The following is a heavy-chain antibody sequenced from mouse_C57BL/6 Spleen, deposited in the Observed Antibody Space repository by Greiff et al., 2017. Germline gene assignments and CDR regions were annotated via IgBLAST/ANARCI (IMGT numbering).Heavy chain of an antibody. CDR3: ARAGYYGGSYLSYFDY. CDR2: IYPGSGNT. J-gene: IGHJ2*01. CDR1: GYTFTDYY. D-gene: IGHD1-1*01. Sequence: QVHVKQSGPELVKPGASVKISCKASGYTFTDYYINWVKQRPGQGLAWIGWIYPGSGNTKYNEKFKGKATLTVDTASSTAYMQLSSLTSEDSAVYFCARAGYYGGSYLSYFDYWGQVTTLTVSS. V-gene: IGHV1-84*01.